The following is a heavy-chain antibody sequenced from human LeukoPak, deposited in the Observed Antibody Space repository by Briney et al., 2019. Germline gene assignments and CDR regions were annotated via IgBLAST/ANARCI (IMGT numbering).Heavy chain of an antibody. V-gene: IGHV3-30*02. CDR1: GFSFSSYG. Sequence: GGSLRLSCAASGFSFSSYGMHWVRQAPGKGLEWVAVIWYDGSKKYYADSVKGRFIISRDNSRNTLYLQMNSLRAEDTAVYYCAKDVVYDFWSGSSLDYWGQGTLVTVSS. CDR2: IWYDGSKK. D-gene: IGHD3-3*01. J-gene: IGHJ4*02. CDR3: AKDVVYDFWSGSSLDY.